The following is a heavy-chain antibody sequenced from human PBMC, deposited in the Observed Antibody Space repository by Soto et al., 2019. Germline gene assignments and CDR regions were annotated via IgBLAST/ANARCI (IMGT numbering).Heavy chain of an antibody. CDR1: GYTFTSYA. Sequence: QVQLVQSGAEVKKPGASVKVSCKASGYTFTSYAISWVRQAPGQGLEWMGWISAYNGDTNYAQKLKGRVTMTTDTSTTTAYLERRSLTSDDTAGHYCARSGPPAGYWGQGTRVTVSS. CDR3: ARSGPPAGY. V-gene: IGHV1-18*01. CDR2: ISAYNGDT. D-gene: IGHD3-10*01. J-gene: IGHJ4*02.